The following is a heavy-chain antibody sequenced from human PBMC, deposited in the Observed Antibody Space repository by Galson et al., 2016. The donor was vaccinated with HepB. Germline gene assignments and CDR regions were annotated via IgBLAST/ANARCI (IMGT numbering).Heavy chain of an antibody. CDR2: MNPNSGNT. CDR3: ARGGYRYGLSNYYYGMDV. V-gene: IGHV1-8*01. Sequence: SVKVSCKASGYTFSTYNINWVRQATGQGLEWMGWMNPNSGNTGFAHTFQGRVTMTRNTSIDTAYMELSSLRSEDTAVYYCARGGYRYGLSNYYYGMDVWGQGTTVTVSS. J-gene: IGHJ6*02. CDR1: GYTFSTYN. D-gene: IGHD5-18*01.